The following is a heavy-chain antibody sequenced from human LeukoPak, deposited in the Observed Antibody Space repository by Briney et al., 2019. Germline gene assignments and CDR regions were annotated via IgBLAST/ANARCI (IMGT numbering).Heavy chain of an antibody. J-gene: IGHJ4*02. V-gene: IGHV1-69*05. CDR1: GGTFSSYA. CDR2: IIPIFGTA. D-gene: IGHD6-19*01. CDR3: ARDRSSGYDY. Sequence: GASVKVSCKASGGTFSSYAISWVRQAPGQGLEWMGRIIPIFGTASYAQKVQGRVTITTDESTSTAYMELSSLRSEDTAVYYCARDRSSGYDYWGQGTLVTVSS.